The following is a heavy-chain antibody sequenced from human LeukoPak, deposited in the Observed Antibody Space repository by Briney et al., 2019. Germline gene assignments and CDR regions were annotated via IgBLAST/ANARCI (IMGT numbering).Heavy chain of an antibody. J-gene: IGHJ6*03. CDR2: ISSSSSYI. CDR3: ARVLGSGQQTPNYYYYYMDV. D-gene: IGHD3-10*01. CDR1: GFTFSSYS. Sequence: GGSLRLSCAASGFTFSSYSMNWVRQAPGKGLEWVSSISSSSSYIYYADSVKGRFTISRDNAKNSLYLQMNSLRAEDTAVYYCARVLGSGQQTPNYYYYYMDVWGKGTTVTVSS. V-gene: IGHV3-21*01.